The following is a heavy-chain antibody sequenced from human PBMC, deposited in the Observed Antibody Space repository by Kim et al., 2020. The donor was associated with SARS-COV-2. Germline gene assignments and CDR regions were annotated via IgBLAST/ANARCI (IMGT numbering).Heavy chain of an antibody. V-gene: IGHV3-11*06. J-gene: IGHJ5*02. CDR3: ARSSFGVVAQFDP. D-gene: IGHD3-3*01. Sequence: YEDSVKGRFTISRDNAKNSLYLQMNSLRAEDTAVYYCARSSFGVVAQFDPWGQGTLVTVSS.